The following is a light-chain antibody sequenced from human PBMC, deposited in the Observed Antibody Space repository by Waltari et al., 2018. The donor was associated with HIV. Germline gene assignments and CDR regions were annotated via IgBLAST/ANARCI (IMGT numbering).Light chain of an antibody. CDR2: RND. CDR1: DSNNGRNY. V-gene: IGLV1-47*01. J-gene: IGLJ2*01. CDR3: EVWDDNLRGPV. Sequence: QAILTQLPSASGTPWQRVTISCSACDSNNGRNYVHWFHQLPPTAPKLLMYRNDQRPSGFPDRFSGSKSGTSATLAISGLRSEDAGDYYCEVWDDNLRGPVFGGGTTLTVL.